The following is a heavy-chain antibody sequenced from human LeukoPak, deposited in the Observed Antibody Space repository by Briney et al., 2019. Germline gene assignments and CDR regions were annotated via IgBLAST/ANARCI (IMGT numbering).Heavy chain of an antibody. D-gene: IGHD3-3*01. CDR2: ISYDGSNK. J-gene: IGHJ4*02. CDR3: AKDRGFWSGYGVFDY. CDR1: GFTFSSYG. Sequence: GGSLRLSCAASGFTFSSYGMHWVRQAPGKGPEWVAVISYDGSNKYYADSVKGRFTISRDDSKNTLYLQMNSLRAEDTAVYYCAKDRGFWSGYGVFDYWGQGTLVTVSS. V-gene: IGHV3-30*18.